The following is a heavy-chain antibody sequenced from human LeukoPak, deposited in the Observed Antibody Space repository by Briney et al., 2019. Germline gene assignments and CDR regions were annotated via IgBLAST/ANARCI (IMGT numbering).Heavy chain of an antibody. J-gene: IGHJ4*02. CDR2: ISYDGSNK. CDR1: GFTFSSYA. D-gene: IGHD3-22*01. Sequence: HPGGSLRLSCAASGFTFSSYAMHWVRQAPGKGLEWVAVISYDGSNKYYADSVKGRFTISRDNSKNTLYLRMNSLRAEDTAVYYCARDEWDYYDSSGYYRFDYWGQGTLVTVSS. V-gene: IGHV3-30-3*01. CDR3: ARDEWDYYDSSGYYRFDY.